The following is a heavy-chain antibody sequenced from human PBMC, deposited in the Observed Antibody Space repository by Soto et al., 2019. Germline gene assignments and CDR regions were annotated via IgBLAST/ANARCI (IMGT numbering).Heavy chain of an antibody. Sequence: GASLKISCKGSGYTFSNYWIGWVRQMPGEGLEWMGVTYPSDSDTRYSPSFQGQVTISADKSITTAFLQWSSLKASDTAMYYCVGSGTSSGRFSDYWGQGTLVTVSS. CDR3: VGSGTSSGRFSDY. CDR1: GYTFSNYW. J-gene: IGHJ4*01. D-gene: IGHD2-8*01. V-gene: IGHV5-51*01. CDR2: TYPSDSDT.